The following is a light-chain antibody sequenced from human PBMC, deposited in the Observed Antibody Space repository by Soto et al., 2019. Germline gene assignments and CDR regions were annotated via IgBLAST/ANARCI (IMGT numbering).Light chain of an antibody. CDR1: QSVSSN. Sequence: PGERATLSCRASQSVSSNLAWYQQKLGQAPRLLIYGASTRDTGIPARFSGSGSGTEFTLTISSLQSEDFAVYYCQQYKNWPPYTFGQGTKLEIK. CDR2: GAS. J-gene: IGKJ2*01. V-gene: IGKV3-15*01. CDR3: QQYKNWPPYT.